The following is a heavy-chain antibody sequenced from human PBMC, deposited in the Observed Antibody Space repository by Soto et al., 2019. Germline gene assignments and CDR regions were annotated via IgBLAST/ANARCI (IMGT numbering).Heavy chain of an antibody. J-gene: IGHJ4*02. Sequence: EVQLEESGGGLVQPGGPLRLSCSASGFTFSDYTIHWVRQAPGRGLEFVSAVSNNASDTYYADSVRGRFTISRHNSKNTVYLQLSNLTVEDTAVYYCVKEVGPCCDWSYFFAYWGQGTVVTV. CDR1: GFTFSDYT. D-gene: IGHD3-9*01. V-gene: IGHV3-64D*06. CDR3: VKEVGPCCDWSYFFAY. CDR2: VSNNASDT.